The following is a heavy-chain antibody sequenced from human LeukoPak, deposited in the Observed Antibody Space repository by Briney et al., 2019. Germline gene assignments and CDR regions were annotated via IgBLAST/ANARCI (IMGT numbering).Heavy chain of an antibody. CDR2: FDPEDGET. Sequence: ASVKVSCKASGYTFTTYGISWVRQAPGQGLEWMGGFDPEDGETIYAQKFQGRVTMTEDTSTDTAYMELSSLRSEDTAVYYCATEGRYCSSTSCYGGPFFDIWGQGTMVTVSS. CDR1: GYTFTTYG. J-gene: IGHJ3*02. D-gene: IGHD2-2*01. V-gene: IGHV1-24*01. CDR3: ATEGRYCSSTSCYGGPFFDI.